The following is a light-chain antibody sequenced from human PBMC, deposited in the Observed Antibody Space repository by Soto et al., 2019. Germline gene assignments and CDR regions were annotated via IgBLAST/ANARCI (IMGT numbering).Light chain of an antibody. CDR3: TSYTTSSTLRV. CDR1: SNNVGDYNY. J-gene: IGLJ2*01. CDR2: VVS. V-gene: IGLV2-14*03. Sequence: QSVLTQPASVSGSPGRSITISSPGTSNNVGDYNYVSWYQHHPGKAPKLMIYVVSNRPSGVSNRFSGSKSGNTASLTISGLQAEDEADYYCTSYTTSSTLRVLGGGTQLTVL.